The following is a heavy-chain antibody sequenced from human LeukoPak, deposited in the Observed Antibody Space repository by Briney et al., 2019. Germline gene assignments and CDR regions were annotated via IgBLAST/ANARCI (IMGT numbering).Heavy chain of an antibody. CDR1: GFTFSSYW. CDR2: IKQDGSEK. CDR3: ARDSLFRSYYYDSSGYSYFDY. D-gene: IGHD3-22*01. Sequence: GGSLRLSCAASGFTFSSYWMSWVRQAPGKGLEWVANIKQDGSEKYYVDSVKGRFTISRDNAKNSLYLQMNSLRAGDTAVYYCARDSLFRSYYYDSSGYSYFDYWGQGTLVTVSS. J-gene: IGHJ4*02. V-gene: IGHV3-7*01.